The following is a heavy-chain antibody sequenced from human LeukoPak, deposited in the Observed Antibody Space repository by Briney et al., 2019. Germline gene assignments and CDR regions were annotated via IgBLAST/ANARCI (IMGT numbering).Heavy chain of an antibody. CDR2: INPNSGDT. CDR1: GYTFTGFY. V-gene: IGHV1-2*02. Sequence: ASMKVSCKASGYTFTGFYMHWVRQAPGQGLEWMGWINPNSGDTNYAQKFQDRVTMTRDTSISTAYMELSRLRSDDTAVYYCARGPTYGMDVWGQGTTVTVSS. J-gene: IGHJ6*02. CDR3: ARGPTYGMDV.